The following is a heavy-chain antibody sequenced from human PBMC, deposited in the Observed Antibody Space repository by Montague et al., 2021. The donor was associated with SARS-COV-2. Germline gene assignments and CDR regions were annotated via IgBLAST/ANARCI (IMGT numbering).Heavy chain of an antibody. CDR3: ARGINSAGSYYYHLDV. CDR1: GGSISSSSYY. D-gene: IGHD2-21*01. V-gene: IGHV4-39*07. CDR2: IYYSRST. Sequence: SETLSLTCTVSGGSISSSSYYWGWIRQPPGKGLEWIGSIYYSRSTYYTPSLKSRVTISVDTSKNQFSLRLSSVTAADTAVYFCARGINSAGSYYYHLDVWGQGTTVTVSS. J-gene: IGHJ6*02.